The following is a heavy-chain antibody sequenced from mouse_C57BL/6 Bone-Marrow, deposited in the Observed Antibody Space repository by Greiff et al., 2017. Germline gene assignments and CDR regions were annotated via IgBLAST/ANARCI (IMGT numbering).Heavy chain of an antibody. V-gene: IGHV1-58*01. J-gene: IGHJ2*01. Sequence: VQLQQSGAELVRPGSSVKMSCKASGYTFTSYGINWVKQRPGQGLEWIGNIYPGNGYTEYNEKFKGKATMTSDTSSSTTYMQLSSLTSEDSAIYVCGGGNYYSNFPFDYWGQGTTLTVSS. CDR1: GYTFTSYG. CDR2: IYPGNGYT. D-gene: IGHD2-5*01. CDR3: GGGNYYSNFPFDY.